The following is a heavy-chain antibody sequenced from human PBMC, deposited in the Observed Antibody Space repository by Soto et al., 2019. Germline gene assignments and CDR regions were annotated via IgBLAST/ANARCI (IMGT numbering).Heavy chain of an antibody. CDR3: AKEGYDILTGYADFDY. J-gene: IGHJ4*02. CDR2: ISYDGSNK. V-gene: IGHV3-30*18. CDR1: GFTFSSYG. D-gene: IGHD3-9*01. Sequence: GGSLRLSCAASGFTFSSYGMHWVRQAPGKGLEWVAVISYDGSNKYYADSVKGRFTISRDNSKNTLYLQMNSLRAEDTAVYYCAKEGYDILTGYADFDYWGQGTLVTVSS.